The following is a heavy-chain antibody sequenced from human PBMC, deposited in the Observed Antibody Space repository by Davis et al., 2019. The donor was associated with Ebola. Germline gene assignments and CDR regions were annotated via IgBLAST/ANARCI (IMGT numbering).Heavy chain of an antibody. CDR3: ARETGDGGGMDV. CDR2: INPSGGST. Sequence: AASVKVSCKASGYTFTSYYMHWVRQAPGQGLEWKGIINPSGGSTSYAQKFQGRVTMTRDTSTSTVYMELSSLRSEDTAVYYCARETGDGGGMDVWGKGTTVTVSS. CDR1: GYTFTSYY. J-gene: IGHJ6*04. V-gene: IGHV1-46*01. D-gene: IGHD7-27*01.